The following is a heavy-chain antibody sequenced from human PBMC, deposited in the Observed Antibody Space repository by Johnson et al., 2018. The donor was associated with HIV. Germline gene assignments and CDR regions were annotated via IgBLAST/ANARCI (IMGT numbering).Heavy chain of an antibody. V-gene: IGHV3-33*06. Sequence: VQLVESGGSVVQPGRCLRLSCAASGFTFSSYGMHWVRQAPGKGLEWVAVIWYDGSNKYYADSVKGRFTISRDNSKNTLYLKMNSLRAEDTAVYYCAKDLSPYSSGWYDAFDIRGQGTMVTVSS. D-gene: IGHD6-19*01. J-gene: IGHJ3*02. CDR3: AKDLSPYSSGWYDAFDI. CDR1: GFTFSSYG. CDR2: IWYDGSNK.